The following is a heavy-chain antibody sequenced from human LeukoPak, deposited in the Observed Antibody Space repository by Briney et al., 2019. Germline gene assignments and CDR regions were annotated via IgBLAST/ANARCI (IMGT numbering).Heavy chain of an antibody. J-gene: IGHJ1*01. Sequence: SETLSLTCTVSGGSISSSSYYWGWIRQPPGKGLEWIGSIYYSGSTYYNPSLKSRVTISVDTSKNQFSLKLSSVTAADTAVYYCLKTGGQCFQHWGQGTLVTVSS. CDR3: LKTGGQCFQH. D-gene: IGHD3-16*01. V-gene: IGHV4-39*07. CDR2: IYYSGST. CDR1: GGSISSSSYY.